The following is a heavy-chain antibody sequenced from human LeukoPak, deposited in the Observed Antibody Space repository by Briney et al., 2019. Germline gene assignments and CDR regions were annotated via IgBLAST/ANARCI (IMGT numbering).Heavy chain of an antibody. J-gene: IGHJ4*02. V-gene: IGHV1-18*01. Sequence: VASVKVSCKASGYTFSSYGISWVRQAPGQGLEWMGWISAYNGNTNYAQKLQGRVTMTTETSTSTAYMELRSLRSDDTAVYYCARVPSGSYHPDYWGQGTLVTVSS. CDR1: GYTFSSYG. D-gene: IGHD1-26*01. CDR2: ISAYNGNT. CDR3: ARVPSGSYHPDY.